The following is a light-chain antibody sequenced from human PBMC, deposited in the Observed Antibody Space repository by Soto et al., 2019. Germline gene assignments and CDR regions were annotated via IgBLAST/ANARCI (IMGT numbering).Light chain of an antibody. CDR3: MQGTHRPPIT. Sequence: VVMTQSPLSLPVTLGQPASISCRSTQSRXYSDGIAYFGWFQQRPGRSPRRLIYKVSNRDSGVPARFSGSGSGTDFTLRISRVDAEDVGVYYCMQGTHRPPITVGKGKRLELK. V-gene: IGKV2-30*01. J-gene: IGKJ5*01. CDR1: QSRXYSDGIAY. CDR2: KVS.